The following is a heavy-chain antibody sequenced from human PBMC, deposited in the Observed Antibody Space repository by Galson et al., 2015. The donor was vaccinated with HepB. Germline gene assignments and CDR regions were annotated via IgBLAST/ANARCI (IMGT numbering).Heavy chain of an antibody. CDR3: AKDINYYDSSGYAHYYYYYGMDV. V-gene: IGHV3-30*18. J-gene: IGHJ6*02. CDR1: GFTFSSYG. D-gene: IGHD3-22*01. CDR2: ISYDGSNK. Sequence: SLRLSCAASGFTFSSYGMHWVRQAPGKGLEWVAVISYDGSNKYYADSVKGRFAISRDNSKNTLYLQMNSLRAEDTAVYYCAKDINYYDSSGYAHYYYYYGMDVWGQGTTVTVSS.